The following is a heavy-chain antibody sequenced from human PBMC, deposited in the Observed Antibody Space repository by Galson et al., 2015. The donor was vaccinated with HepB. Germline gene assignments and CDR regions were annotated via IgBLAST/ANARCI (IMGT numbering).Heavy chain of an antibody. CDR1: GYTFTSYG. V-gene: IGHV1-46*03. Sequence: SVKVSCKASGYTFTSYGISWVRQAPGQGLEWVGMINPSGDSTTYAEKFQGRVTMTRDTSTSTAYMEMGSLRSEDTAVYYCASGHLGDWGQGTLVTVSS. CDR3: ASGHLGD. CDR2: INPSGDST. J-gene: IGHJ4*02.